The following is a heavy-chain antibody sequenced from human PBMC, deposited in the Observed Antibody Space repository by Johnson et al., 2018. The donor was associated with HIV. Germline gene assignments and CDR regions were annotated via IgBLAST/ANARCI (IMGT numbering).Heavy chain of an antibody. CDR2: ISYDGSNK. CDR1: GFTFSSYG. Sequence: QVQLVESGGGVVQPGRSLRLSCAASGFTFSSYGMHWVRQAPGKGLEWVAVISYDGSNKYYADSVKGRFTISRDNAKNSLYLQMNSLRAEDTAVYYCARSGEGDWLGAFDIWGQGTMVTVSS. V-gene: IGHV3-30*03. D-gene: IGHD2-21*01. CDR3: ARSGEGDWLGAFDI. J-gene: IGHJ3*02.